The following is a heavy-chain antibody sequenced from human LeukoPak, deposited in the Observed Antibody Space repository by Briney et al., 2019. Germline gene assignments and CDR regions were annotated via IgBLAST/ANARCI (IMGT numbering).Heavy chain of an antibody. CDR2: IYHSGST. Sequence: SETLSLTCAVSGGSISSSNWWSWVRQPPGKGLEWIGEIYHSGSTNYNPSLKSRVTISVDKSKNQFSLKLSSVTAADTAVYYCARDLGITMIVVVTPLYYFDYWGQGTLVTVSS. D-gene: IGHD3-22*01. CDR1: GGSISSSNW. CDR3: ARDLGITMIVVVTPLYYFDY. J-gene: IGHJ4*02. V-gene: IGHV4-4*02.